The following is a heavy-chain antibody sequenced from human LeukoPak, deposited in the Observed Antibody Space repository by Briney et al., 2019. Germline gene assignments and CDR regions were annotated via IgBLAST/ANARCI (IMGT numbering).Heavy chain of an antibody. CDR3: AKGSTNARPYYFDY. V-gene: IGHV3-23*01. D-gene: IGHD2-8*01. CDR1: EFTFSTYV. CDR2: IAGDSGST. J-gene: IGHJ4*02. Sequence: GGSLRLSCAASEFTFSTYVMSWVGQAPGRGLEWVSAIAGDSGSTYHADSVKGRFTISRDNSKNTLYLQMNSLRAEDTAVYYCAKGSTNARPYYFDYWGQGSLVTVSS.